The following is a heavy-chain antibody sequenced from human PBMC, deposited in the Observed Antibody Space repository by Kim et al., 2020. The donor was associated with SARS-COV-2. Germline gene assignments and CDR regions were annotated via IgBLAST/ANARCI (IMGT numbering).Heavy chain of an antibody. J-gene: IGHJ4*02. Sequence: SETLSLTCAVYGGSFSGYQWSWIRQPPGKGLEWIGEINHSGSTNYNPSLKSRVTISVDTSKNQSSLKLSSVTAADTAVYYCTSSGWYVRWLAYWGQGTLVTVSS. CDR1: GGSFSGYQ. D-gene: IGHD6-19*01. V-gene: IGHV4-34*01. CDR3: TSSGWYVRWLAY. CDR2: INHSGST.